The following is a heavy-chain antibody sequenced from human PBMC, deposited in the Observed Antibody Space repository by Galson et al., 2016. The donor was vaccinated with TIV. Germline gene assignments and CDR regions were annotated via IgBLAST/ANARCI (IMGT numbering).Heavy chain of an antibody. V-gene: IGHV1-69*13. CDR2: ALPMFGTS. CDR1: GDTFNSYA. CDR3: AISSRRDRYGHTNWFDP. Sequence: SVKVSCKASGDTFNSYAINWVRQAPGQGLEWVGRALPMFGTSNYAEEFQDRVTITADESMRTAYMELSSLTSDDTAVYYCAISSRRDRYGHTNWFDPWGQGTLVTVSS. D-gene: IGHD5-24*01. J-gene: IGHJ5*02.